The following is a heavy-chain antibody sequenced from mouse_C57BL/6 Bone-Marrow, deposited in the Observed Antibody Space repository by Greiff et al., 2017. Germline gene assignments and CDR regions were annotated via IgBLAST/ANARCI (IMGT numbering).Heavy chain of an antibody. J-gene: IGHJ2*01. CDR3: TRSLIYYGTNY. V-gene: IGHV14-2*01. CDR2: IDPEDGET. Sequence: VQLKESGAELVKPGASVKLSCTASGFNIKDYYIHWVKQRTEQGLEWIGRIDPEDGETKYAPKFQDKATITADTSSNKAYLQLSSLTSEDTAVYYCTRSLIYYGTNYWGQGTTLTGPS. CDR1: GFNIKDYY. D-gene: IGHD1-1*01.